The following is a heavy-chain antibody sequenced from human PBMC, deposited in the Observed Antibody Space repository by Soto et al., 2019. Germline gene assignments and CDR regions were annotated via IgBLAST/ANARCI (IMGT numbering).Heavy chain of an antibody. CDR2: VSFDGTNQ. D-gene: IGHD3-10*01. J-gene: IGHJ4*02. CDR3: AREWGNGHSFGGGFVDY. CDR1: GFTFSDYA. V-gene: IGHV3-30-3*01. Sequence: QVQLVESGGGVVQPGRSLRLSCTASGFTFSDYAMHWVRQAPGKGLEWVAVVSFDGTNQYYPDSVKGRFTISRDNSKNTLYVQMNTLRAEDTAVYYWAREWGNGHSFGGGFVDYWGQGTLVTVSS.